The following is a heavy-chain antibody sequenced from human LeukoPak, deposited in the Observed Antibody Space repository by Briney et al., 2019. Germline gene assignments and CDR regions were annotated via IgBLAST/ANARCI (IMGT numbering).Heavy chain of an antibody. J-gene: IGHJ4*02. D-gene: IGHD3-3*01. Sequence: PGGSLRLSCTASEFTFSTYSMNWVRQAPGKGLEWISYMSRSGDTISYADSVKGRFTISRDNAKSSLFLEMNSLRVEDTAIYYCACGVDFSSGSKRGFGYWGLGTLVTVSS. CDR1: EFTFSTYS. CDR3: ACGVDFSSGSKRGFGY. CDR2: MSRSGDTI. V-gene: IGHV3-48*01.